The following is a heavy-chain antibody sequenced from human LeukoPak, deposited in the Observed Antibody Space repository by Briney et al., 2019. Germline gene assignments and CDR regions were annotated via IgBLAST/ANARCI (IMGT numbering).Heavy chain of an antibody. J-gene: IGHJ4*02. Sequence: PSETLSLTCAVSGYSISSGRYWGWIRQPPGKGLEWIGSIYHSGSTYYNPSLKSRVTISVDTSKNQFSLNLRSVTAADTAVYYCARHPPRDGSAFDYWGQGTLVTVSS. V-gene: IGHV4-38-2*01. CDR2: IYHSGST. CDR3: ARHPPRDGSAFDY. CDR1: GYSISSGRY.